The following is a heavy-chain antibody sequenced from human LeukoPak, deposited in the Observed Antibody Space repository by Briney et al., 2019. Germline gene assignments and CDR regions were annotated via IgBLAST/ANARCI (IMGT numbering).Heavy chain of an antibody. CDR3: ARASLYCSGGSCYSPYYFDY. V-gene: IGHV4-38-2*02. CDR1: SYSISSGYY. Sequence: SETLSLTCTVSSYSISSGYYWGWIRQPPGKGLEWIGSIYHSGSTYYNPSLKSRVTISVDTSKNQFSLKLSSVTAADTAVFYCARASLYCSGGSCYSPYYFDYWGQGTLVTVSS. CDR2: IYHSGST. D-gene: IGHD2-15*01. J-gene: IGHJ4*02.